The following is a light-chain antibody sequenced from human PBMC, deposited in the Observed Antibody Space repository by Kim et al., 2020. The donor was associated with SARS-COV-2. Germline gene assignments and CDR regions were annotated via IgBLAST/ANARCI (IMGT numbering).Light chain of an antibody. V-gene: IGKV3-20*01. J-gene: IGKJ1*01. Sequence: PGERATRSCRARQSVSSSYLALSQQKPGQAPRLLIYGASSRATGIPDRFSGSGSGTDFTLTISRLEPEEFAVYYCQQYGSSPWTFGQGTKVDIK. CDR3: QQYGSSPWT. CDR1: QSVSSSY. CDR2: GAS.